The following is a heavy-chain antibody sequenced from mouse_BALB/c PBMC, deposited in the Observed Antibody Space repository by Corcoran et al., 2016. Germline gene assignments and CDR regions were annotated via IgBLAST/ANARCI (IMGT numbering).Heavy chain of an antibody. CDR1: GYTFTDYV. CDR2: IYPGSGST. V-gene: IGHV1-81*01. J-gene: IGHJ2*01. CDR3: ASPDYFDY. Sequence: QVQLQQSGPELVKPGASVKMSCKASGYTFTDYVISWVKQRTGQGLEWIGEIYPGSGSTYYNENFKGKATLTAEKSSNTAYMQLSSLTSEDSAVYVCASPDYFDYWGQGTTLTVSS.